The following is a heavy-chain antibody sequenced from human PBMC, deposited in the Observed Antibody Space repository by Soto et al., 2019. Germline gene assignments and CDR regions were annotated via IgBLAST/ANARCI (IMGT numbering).Heavy chain of an antibody. Sequence: QVQLEESGGGVVQSGRSLRLSCAASGFTFNFFSLHWVRQAPGKGLEWVAVISDVGSNKYYADFVKGRFTISRDNSKNTLYLEMNSLRTEDTAVYYCARDSNKYFSSRRSGFVIWGQGTMVTVSS. CDR2: ISDVGSNK. CDR3: ARDSNKYFSSRRSGFVI. D-gene: IGHD3-3*01. J-gene: IGHJ3*02. V-gene: IGHV3-30-3*01. CDR1: GFTFNFFS.